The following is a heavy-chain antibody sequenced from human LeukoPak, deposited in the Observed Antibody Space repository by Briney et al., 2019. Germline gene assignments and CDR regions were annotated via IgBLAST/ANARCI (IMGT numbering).Heavy chain of an antibody. CDR3: ARRGTIVVVPAAAYFDY. CDR2: IYYSGST. J-gene: IGHJ4*02. CDR1: GGSISSSSYY. D-gene: IGHD2-2*01. Sequence: KTSETLSLTCTVSGGSISSSSYYWGWIRQPPGKGLEWIGSIYYSGSTYYNPSLKSRVTISVDTSKNQFSLKLSSVTAADTAVYYCARRGTIVVVPAAAYFDYWGQGTLVTVSS. V-gene: IGHV4-39*01.